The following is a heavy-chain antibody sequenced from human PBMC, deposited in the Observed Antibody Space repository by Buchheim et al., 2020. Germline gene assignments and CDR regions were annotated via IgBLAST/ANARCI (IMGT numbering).Heavy chain of an antibody. D-gene: IGHD2-15*01. J-gene: IGHJ6*02. CDR2: INSDGSST. V-gene: IGHV3-74*02. Sequence: VQLVESGGGVVQPGRSLRLSCAASGFTFSSYWMHWVRQAPGKGLVWVSRINSDGSSTSYADSVKGRFTISRDNAKNTLYLQMNSLRAEDTAVYYCASGDVADYYYYGMDVWGQGTT. CDR1: GFTFSSYW. CDR3: ASGDVADYYYYGMDV.